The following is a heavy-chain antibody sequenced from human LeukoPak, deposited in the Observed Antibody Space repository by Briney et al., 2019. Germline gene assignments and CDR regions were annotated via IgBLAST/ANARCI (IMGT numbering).Heavy chain of an antibody. V-gene: IGHV4-30-2*01. Sequence: SQTLSLTCAVSGGSISSGGHSWSWIRQPPGKGLEWIGYIYHSGSTYYNPSLKSRVTISVDRSKNQFSLKLSSVTAADTAVYYCASANDYGDYWGQGTLVTVSS. CDR2: IYHSGST. J-gene: IGHJ4*02. CDR3: ASANDYGDY. CDR1: GGSISSGGHS.